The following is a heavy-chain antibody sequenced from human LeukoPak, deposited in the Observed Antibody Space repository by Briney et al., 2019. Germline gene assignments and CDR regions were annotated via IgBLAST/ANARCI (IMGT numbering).Heavy chain of an antibody. J-gene: IGHJ4*02. V-gene: IGHV3-23*01. Sequence: GGSLRLSCAASGFFFRSYAMSWVRQAPGKGLEWVSAISGSGGSTYYADSEKGRFTISRDNSKNTLYLQMNSLRAEDTVVYYCAKGRIIPYYSSSWYYFDYWGQGTLVTVSS. CDR3: AKGRIIPYYSSSWYYFDY. CDR2: ISGSGGST. CDR1: GFFFRSYA. D-gene: IGHD6-13*01.